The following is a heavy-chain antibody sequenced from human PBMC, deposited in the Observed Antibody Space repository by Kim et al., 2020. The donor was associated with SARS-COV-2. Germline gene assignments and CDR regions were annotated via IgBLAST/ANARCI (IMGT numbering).Heavy chain of an antibody. Sequence: KGRFTISRDNAKNSLYLQMNSLRAEDTAVYYCARTEVYYDSSGYPRYFDYWGQGTLVTVSS. D-gene: IGHD3-22*01. J-gene: IGHJ4*02. V-gene: IGHV3-11*03. CDR3: ARTEVYYDSSGYPRYFDY.